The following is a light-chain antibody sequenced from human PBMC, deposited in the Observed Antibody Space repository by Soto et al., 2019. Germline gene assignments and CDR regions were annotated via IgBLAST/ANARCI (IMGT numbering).Light chain of an antibody. CDR2: GAS. J-gene: IGKJ1*01. CDR3: QQYGSSRWT. CDR1: QSVNSNY. Sequence: EIVLTQSPGTLSLSPVERVTLSCRASQSVNSNYLAWYQQKPGQAPRLLIYGASSRATGIPDRFSGSGSGTDFTLTISRLEPEDFAVYYCQQYGSSRWTFGQGTKVEIK. V-gene: IGKV3-20*01.